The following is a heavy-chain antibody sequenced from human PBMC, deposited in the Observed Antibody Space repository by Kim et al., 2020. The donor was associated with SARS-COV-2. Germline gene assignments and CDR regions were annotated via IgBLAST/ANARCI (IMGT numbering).Heavy chain of an antibody. J-gene: IGHJ6*03. Sequence: ADSVKGRFTISRDNSKNTLYLQMNSLRAEDTAVYYCAKVVTGAYYYYMDVWGKGTTVTVSS. V-gene: IGHV3-30*02. D-gene: IGHD3-16*02. CDR3: AKVVTGAYYYYMDV.